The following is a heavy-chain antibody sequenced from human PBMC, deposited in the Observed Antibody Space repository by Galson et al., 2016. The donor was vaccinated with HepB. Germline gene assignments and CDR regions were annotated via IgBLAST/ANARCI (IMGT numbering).Heavy chain of an antibody. CDR3: ARIGSRSKKLRGYYSYYGMDV. V-gene: IGHV3-7*01. Sequence: SLRLSCAASGFTFSSCWMSWVRQAPGKGLEWVTNIKQDGSEKYYVDSVKGRFTISRDNAKNSLYLQMNSLRAEDAAVYYCARIGSRSKKLRGYYSYYGMDVWGQGTTVTVSS. CDR1: GFTFSSCW. CDR2: IKQDGSEK. D-gene: IGHD4-17*01. J-gene: IGHJ6*02.